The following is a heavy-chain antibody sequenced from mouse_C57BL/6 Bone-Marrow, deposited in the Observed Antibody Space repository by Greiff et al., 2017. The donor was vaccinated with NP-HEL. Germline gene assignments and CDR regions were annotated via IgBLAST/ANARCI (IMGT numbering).Heavy chain of an antibody. J-gene: IGHJ1*03. Sequence: EVQRVESGGGLVKPGGSLKLSCAASGFTFSSYTMSWVRQTPEKRLEWVATISGGGGNTYYPDSVKGRFTISRDNAKNTLYLQMSSLRSEDTALYYCARQAVPWYFDVWGTGTTVTVSS. D-gene: IGHD1-1*01. CDR2: ISGGGGNT. CDR3: ARQAVPWYFDV. CDR1: GFTFSSYT. V-gene: IGHV5-9*01.